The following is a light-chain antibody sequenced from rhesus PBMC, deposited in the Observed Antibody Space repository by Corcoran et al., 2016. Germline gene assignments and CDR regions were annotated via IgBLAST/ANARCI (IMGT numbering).Light chain of an antibody. J-gene: IGKJ1*01. V-gene: IGKV3-42*01. CDR3: QQGNSIPWT. CDR2: RTS. CDR1: SSVSTS. Sequence: EIVLTQSPTSMAVSQGERVTISCTASSSVSTSYLHWYQQKPGFPPRLFVYRTSSLASGVPARFMGSGSGTSYTLTISSMEAEDAANYYCQQGNSIPWTFGQGTKVEIK.